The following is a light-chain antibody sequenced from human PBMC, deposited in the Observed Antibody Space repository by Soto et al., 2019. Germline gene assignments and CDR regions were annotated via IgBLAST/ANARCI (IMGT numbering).Light chain of an antibody. J-gene: IGKJ3*01. CDR2: RAS. V-gene: IGKV1-5*03. CDR1: QSIATW. Sequence: DIQMTQYPSTLSASVGDRVTITCRASQSIATWLAWYQQKPGKAPKLLVSRASFSESGVPARFRGSGSGIEYTLTIRRLPPDDFSTKYLQRCDTDSGTFGPWTKGDIK. CDR3: QRCDTDSGT.